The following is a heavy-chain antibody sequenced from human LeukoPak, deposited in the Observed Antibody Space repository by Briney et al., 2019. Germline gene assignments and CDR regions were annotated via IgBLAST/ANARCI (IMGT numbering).Heavy chain of an antibody. V-gene: IGHV3-23*01. Sequence: GGSLRLSCAASGFTFNNYAMNWVRQAPGKGLEWVSVISGSGGTTYYADSVKGRFTISRDSSKNTLYLQMNSLRAEGTAVYYCAKVSGGGLYYDGMDVWGQGTTVTVSS. CDR2: ISGSGGTT. D-gene: IGHD1-14*01. CDR1: GFTFNNYA. J-gene: IGHJ6*02. CDR3: AKVSGGGLYYDGMDV.